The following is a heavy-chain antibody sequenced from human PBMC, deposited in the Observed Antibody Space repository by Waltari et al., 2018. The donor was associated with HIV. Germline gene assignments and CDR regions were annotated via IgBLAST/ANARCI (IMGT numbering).Heavy chain of an antibody. D-gene: IGHD6-13*01. J-gene: IGHJ5*02. Sequence: QVQLQQWGAGLLKPSETLSLTCAVYGGSFSGYYWSWIRQPPGKGLEWIGEINHSGSTNYNPSLKSRVTISVDTSKNQFSLKLSSVTAADTAVYYCARQYSSSWYRPHLFAGGGFDPWGQGTLVTVSS. CDR2: INHSGST. CDR3: ARQYSSSWYRPHLFAGGGFDP. CDR1: GGSFSGYY. V-gene: IGHV4-34*01.